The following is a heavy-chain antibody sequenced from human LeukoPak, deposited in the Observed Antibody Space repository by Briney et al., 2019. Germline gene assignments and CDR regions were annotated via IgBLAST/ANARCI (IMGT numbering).Heavy chain of an antibody. CDR2: INWNGGGT. Sequence: GGSLRLSCAASGFTFDDYGMSWVRQAPGKGLEWVSGINWNGGGTGYADSVKGRFTISRDNAKNSLYLQMNSLRAEDTALYYCARSQDPGIAAAGFFDYWGQGTLVTVSS. J-gene: IGHJ4*02. CDR3: ARSQDPGIAAAGFFDY. CDR1: GFTFDDYG. V-gene: IGHV3-20*04. D-gene: IGHD6-13*01.